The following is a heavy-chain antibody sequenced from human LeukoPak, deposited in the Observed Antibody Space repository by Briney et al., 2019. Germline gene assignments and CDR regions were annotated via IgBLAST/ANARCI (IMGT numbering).Heavy chain of an antibody. CDR3: ANIAPRKVHYYYMDV. Sequence: PGGSLRLSCAASGFTFSSYAMTWVRQAPGKGLEWVSAITSSGASTYYADSVKGRFTTSRDNSKNTLHLQMDSLRAEDTAVYYCANIAPRKVHYYYMDVWGKGTTVTVSS. CDR1: GFTFSSYA. J-gene: IGHJ6*03. D-gene: IGHD6-6*01. V-gene: IGHV3-23*01. CDR2: ITSSGAST.